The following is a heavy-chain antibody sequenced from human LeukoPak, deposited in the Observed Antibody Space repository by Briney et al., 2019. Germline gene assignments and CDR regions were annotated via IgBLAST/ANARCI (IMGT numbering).Heavy chain of an antibody. D-gene: IGHD4-17*01. J-gene: IGHJ3*01. Sequence: PGGSLRLSCAASGFTLSSYAMSWVRQAPGKGLEWVSGISGRGGSTYYADSVKGRINISRDNSKNTLYLQMNSLRVVDTAVYYCAKDRYDYGDYVDAFDVWGQGTMVTVSS. V-gene: IGHV3-23*01. CDR3: AKDRYDYGDYVDAFDV. CDR2: ISGRGGST. CDR1: GFTLSSYA.